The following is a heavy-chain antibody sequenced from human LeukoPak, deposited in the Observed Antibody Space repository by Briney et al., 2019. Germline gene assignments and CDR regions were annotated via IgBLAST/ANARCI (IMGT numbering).Heavy chain of an antibody. CDR3: ARGGMVPD. V-gene: IGHV3-48*03. CDR2: ISSSATTI. D-gene: IGHD4/OR15-4a*01. J-gene: IGHJ4*02. CDR1: GFTFSSYE. Sequence: GGSLRLSCAASGFTFSSYEMNWVHQAPGKGLEWVSYISSSATTIYYADSVKGRFTISRDNAKNSLYLQMNSLRAEDTAVYYCARGGMVPDWGQGTLVTVSS.